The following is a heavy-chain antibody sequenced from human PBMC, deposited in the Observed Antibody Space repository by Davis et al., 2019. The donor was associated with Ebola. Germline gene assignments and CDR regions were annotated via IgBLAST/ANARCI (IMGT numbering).Heavy chain of an antibody. CDR3: ARSIQVGGATGPGY. CDR1: AYTFTSYD. V-gene: IGHV1-8*01. D-gene: IGHD1-26*01. Sequence: ASVKVSCKASAYTFTSYDINWVRQPTGQGLEWMGWMNPNNGNTGYGQKFQGSVTMTRNTSITTAYMELSRLRSEDTAIYYCARSIQVGGATGPGYWAQGTLVTVSS. CDR2: MNPNNGNT. J-gene: IGHJ4*02.